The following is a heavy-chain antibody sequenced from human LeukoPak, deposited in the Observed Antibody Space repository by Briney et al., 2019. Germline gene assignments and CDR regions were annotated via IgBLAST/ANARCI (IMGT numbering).Heavy chain of an antibody. CDR3: ARSRGGSCYDD. CDR2: IYPGDSDT. J-gene: IGHJ4*02. V-gene: IGHV5-51*01. D-gene: IGHD2-15*01. Sequence: GESLQISCQGSGYIFTSYWIGWVRQLPGKGLEWMEIIYPGDSDTRYSPSFQGQVTISADKSISTAYLQWSSLKASDTAMYYCARSRGGSCYDDWGQGTLVTVSS. CDR1: GYIFTSYW.